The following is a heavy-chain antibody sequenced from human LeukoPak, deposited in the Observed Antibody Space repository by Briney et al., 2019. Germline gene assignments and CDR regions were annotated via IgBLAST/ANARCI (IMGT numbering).Heavy chain of an antibody. Sequence: SVKVSCKASGGTFSSYAISWVRQAPGQGLEWMGGIIPIFGTANYAQKFQVRVTITTDESTSPAYMELSSLRSEDTAVYYCARDRIEADRYFDYWGQGTLVTVSS. D-gene: IGHD6-13*01. CDR2: IIPIFGTA. CDR1: GGTFSSYA. V-gene: IGHV1-69*05. J-gene: IGHJ4*02. CDR3: ARDRIEADRYFDY.